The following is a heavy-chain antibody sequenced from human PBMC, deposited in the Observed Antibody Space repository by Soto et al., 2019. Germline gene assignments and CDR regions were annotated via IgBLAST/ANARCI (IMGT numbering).Heavy chain of an antibody. CDR1: GYKVSTWHNFTSYW. V-gene: IGHV5-51*01. CDR2: IYPGDPDT. J-gene: IGHJ6*02. CDR3: ARLGCNYDFLSGYYNVHHYYGIDV. D-gene: IGHD3-3*01. Sequence: GESLKISCMGSGYKVSTWHNFTSYWIAWVRQMPGEGLEWMGIIYPGDPDTRYSPSFQGQVTISADKSINSDYLQWSSLEASDTATYYCARLGCNYDFLSGYYNVHHYYGIDVWGQGTTVTVSS.